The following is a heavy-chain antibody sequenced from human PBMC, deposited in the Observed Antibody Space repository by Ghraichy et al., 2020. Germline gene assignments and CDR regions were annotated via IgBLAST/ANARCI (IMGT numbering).Heavy chain of an antibody. CDR3: AHHYYDSSGYYYSFDY. CDR2: IYSGGST. Sequence: GGSLRLSCAASGFTVSSNYMSWVRQAPGKGLEWVSVIYSGGSTYYADSVKGRFTISRDNSKNTLYLQMNSLRAEDTAVYYCAHHYYDSSGYYYSFDYWSQGTLVTVSS. CDR1: GFTVSSNY. D-gene: IGHD3-22*01. V-gene: IGHV3-53*01. J-gene: IGHJ4*02.